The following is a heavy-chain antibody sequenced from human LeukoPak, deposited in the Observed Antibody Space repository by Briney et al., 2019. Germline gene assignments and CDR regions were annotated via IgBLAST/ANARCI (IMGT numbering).Heavy chain of an antibody. J-gene: IGHJ4*02. D-gene: IGHD1-1*01. CDR1: GFSFTNYA. Sequence: PGGSLRLSCAASGFSFTNYAMSWVRQAPARGPEWVSSLRGNGETFYADSVKGRCTLSRDDSRNTVYLQLNDLRVEDTAIYYCARATWDSNADAVWWGPGTQVTVSS. CDR3: ARATWDSNADAVW. V-gene: IGHV3-23*01. CDR2: LRGNGET.